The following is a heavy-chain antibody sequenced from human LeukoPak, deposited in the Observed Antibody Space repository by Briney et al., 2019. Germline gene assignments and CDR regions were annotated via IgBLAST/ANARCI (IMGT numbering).Heavy chain of an antibody. CDR2: ISAYNGNT. Sequence: ASVKVSCKASGYTFTGYYMHWVRQAPGQGLEWMGWISAYNGNTNYAQKLQGRVTMTTDTSTSTAYMELRSLRSDDTAVYYCARGCGGDCRGNAFDIWGQGTMVTVSS. J-gene: IGHJ3*02. CDR3: ARGCGGDCRGNAFDI. V-gene: IGHV1-18*04. D-gene: IGHD2-21*02. CDR1: GYTFTGYY.